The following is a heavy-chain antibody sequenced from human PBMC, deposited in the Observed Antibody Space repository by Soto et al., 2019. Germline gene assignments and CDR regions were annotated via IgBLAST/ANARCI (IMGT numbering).Heavy chain of an antibody. CDR3: AHRILRTVFGLVTTTAIYFDF. CDR2: LYWDDDK. J-gene: IGHJ4*02. Sequence: QITLNESGPTVVKPAETLTLTCTFSGFSLTTSGVGVGWIRQSPGKAPEWLALLYWDDDKRYSASLKSRLTITKDTSKNLVVLTMASVDPADTATYYCAHRILRTVFGLVTTTAIYFDFWGQGTPVVVSS. D-gene: IGHD3-3*01. V-gene: IGHV2-5*02. CDR1: GFSLTTSGVG.